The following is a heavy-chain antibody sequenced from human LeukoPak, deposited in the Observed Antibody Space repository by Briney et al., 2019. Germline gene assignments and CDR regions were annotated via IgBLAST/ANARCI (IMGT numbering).Heavy chain of an antibody. J-gene: IGHJ4*02. CDR3: ATTREGVHFDY. CDR1: GGSISSYY. Sequence: SETLSLTCTVSGGSISSYYWSWIRQPPGKGLEWIGYIYYSGSTNYNPSLKSRVTISVDTSKNQFSLKLSSVTAEDTAVYYCATTREGVHFDYWGQGTLVTVSS. CDR2: IYYSGST. D-gene: IGHD1-14*01. V-gene: IGHV4-59*01.